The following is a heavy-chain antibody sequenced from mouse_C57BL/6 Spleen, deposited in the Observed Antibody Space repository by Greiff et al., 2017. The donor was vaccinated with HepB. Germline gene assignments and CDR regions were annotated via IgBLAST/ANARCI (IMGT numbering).Heavy chain of an antibody. CDR2: ISSGGSYT. Sequence: EVKLVESGGDLVKPGGSLKLSCAASGFTFSSYGMSWVRQTPDKRLEWVATISSGGSYTYYPDSVKGRFTISRDNAKNTLYLQMSSLKSEDTAMYYCARENLLQPDYWGQGTTLTVSS. V-gene: IGHV5-6*01. CDR3: ARENLLQPDY. J-gene: IGHJ2*01. CDR1: GFTFSSYG. D-gene: IGHD1-1*01.